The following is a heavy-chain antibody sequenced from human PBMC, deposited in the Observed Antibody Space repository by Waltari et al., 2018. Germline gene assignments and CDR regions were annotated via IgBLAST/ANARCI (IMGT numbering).Heavy chain of an antibody. V-gene: IGHV1-69*01. CDR1: GGTSATMA. CDR3: ARDRGIAVAGQFDY. J-gene: IGHJ4*02. CDR2: IIPIFGTA. Sequence: QVQLVQSGAEVKKPGSSVKVSCKASGGTSATMASTWCERTPGQGLEWMGGIIPIFGTANYAQKFQGRVTITADESTSTAYMELSSLRSEDTAVYYCARDRGIAVAGQFDYWGQGTLVTVSS. D-gene: IGHD6-19*01.